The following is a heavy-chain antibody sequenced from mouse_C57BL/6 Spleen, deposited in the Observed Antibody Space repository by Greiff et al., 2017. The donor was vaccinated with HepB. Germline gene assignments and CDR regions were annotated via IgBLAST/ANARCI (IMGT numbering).Heavy chain of an antibody. J-gene: IGHJ2*01. Sequence: EVNVVESEGGLVQPGSSMKLSCTASGFTFSDYYMAWVRQVPEKGLEWVANINYDGSSTYYLDSLKSRFIISRDNAKNILYLQMSSLKSEDTATYYCARAYYYGSLFDYWGQGTTLTVSS. D-gene: IGHD1-1*01. CDR1: GFTFSDYY. V-gene: IGHV5-16*01. CDR2: INYDGSST. CDR3: ARAYYYGSLFDY.